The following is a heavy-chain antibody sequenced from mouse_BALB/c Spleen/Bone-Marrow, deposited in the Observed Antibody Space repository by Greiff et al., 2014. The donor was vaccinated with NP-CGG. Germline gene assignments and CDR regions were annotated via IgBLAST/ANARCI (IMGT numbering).Heavy chain of an antibody. Sequence: EVQLQQSGPELGKPGASVKMSCKASGYTFSSYVIHWVKQKPGQGLEWIGCINPYNDGTKYNKKFKGKATLTSDKSSSTAYIDLSSLTSEDSAVYYCAREADGYYVGAMDYWGQGTSVTVSS. CDR1: GYTFSSYV. D-gene: IGHD2-3*01. J-gene: IGHJ4*01. CDR2: INPYNDGT. V-gene: IGHV1-14*01. CDR3: AREADGYYVGAMDY.